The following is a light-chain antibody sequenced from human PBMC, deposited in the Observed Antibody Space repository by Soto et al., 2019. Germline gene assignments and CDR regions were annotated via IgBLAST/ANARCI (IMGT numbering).Light chain of an antibody. CDR1: QSISSW. V-gene: IGKV1-5*01. J-gene: IGKJ2*01. Sequence: DIQMTQSPSTLSASVGDRVTITCRASQSISSWLAWYQQKPGKAPKLLIYDASSLESGVPSRFSGSGSGTEFTLTISSLQPDDFATYYCQQYNSYEYTFGQGTKLEIE. CDR2: DAS. CDR3: QQYNSYEYT.